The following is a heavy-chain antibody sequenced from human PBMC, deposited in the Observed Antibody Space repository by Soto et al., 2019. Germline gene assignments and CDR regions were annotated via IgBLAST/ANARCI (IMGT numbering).Heavy chain of an antibody. CDR1: GFTFSSYG. D-gene: IGHD3-22*01. J-gene: IGHJ6*02. V-gene: IGHV3-33*01. CDR2: IWYDGSNK. Sequence: GSLRLCCAASGFTFSSYGMHWVRQAPGKGLEWVAVIWYDGSNKYYADSVKGRFTISRDNSKNTLYLQMNSLRAEDTAVYYCARPYYYDSIGYYEDAYYYGMDVWGQGTTVTVSS. CDR3: ARPYYYDSIGYYEDAYYYGMDV.